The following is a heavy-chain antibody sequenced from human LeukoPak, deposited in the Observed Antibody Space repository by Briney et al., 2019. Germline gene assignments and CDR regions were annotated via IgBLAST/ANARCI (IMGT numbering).Heavy chain of an antibody. CDR1: GGTLSSYA. CDR2: IIPIFGTA. D-gene: IGHD5-24*01. V-gene: IGHV1-69*05. CDR3: ARESDGYNRGGDFDY. J-gene: IGHJ4*02. Sequence: VASVKVSCKASGGTLSSYAISWVRQAPGQGLEWMGGIIPIFGTANYAQKFQGRVTITTDESTSTAYMELSSLRSEDTAVYYCARESDGYNRGGDFDYWGQGTLVTVSS.